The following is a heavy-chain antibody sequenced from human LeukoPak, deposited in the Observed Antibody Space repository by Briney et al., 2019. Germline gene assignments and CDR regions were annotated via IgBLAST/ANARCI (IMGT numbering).Heavy chain of an antibody. J-gene: IGHJ6*02. CDR2: IWYDGSNK. CDR3: ARHEALRYFDWLPRKRPYYYYGMDV. Sequence: GGSLRLSCAASGFTFSSYGMHWVRQAPGKGLEWVAVIWYDGSNKYYADSVKGRFTISRDNSKNTLYLQMNSLRAEDTAVYYCARHEALRYFDWLPRKRPYYYYGMDVWGQGTTVTVSS. CDR1: GFTFSSYG. V-gene: IGHV3-33*01. D-gene: IGHD3-9*01.